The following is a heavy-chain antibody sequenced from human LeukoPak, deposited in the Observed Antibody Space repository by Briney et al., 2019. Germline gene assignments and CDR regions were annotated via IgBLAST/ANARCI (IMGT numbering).Heavy chain of an antibody. D-gene: IGHD3-3*01. CDR3: ARDLPIFGRPTYYFDY. CDR1: GGSISSSSYY. Sequence: ASETLSLTCTVSGGSISSSSYYWGWIRQPPGKGLEWIGSIYYSGSTYYNPSLKSRVTISVDTSKNQFSLKLSSVTAADTAVYYCARDLPIFGRPTYYFDYWGQGTLVTVSS. J-gene: IGHJ4*02. CDR2: IYYSGST. V-gene: IGHV4-39*07.